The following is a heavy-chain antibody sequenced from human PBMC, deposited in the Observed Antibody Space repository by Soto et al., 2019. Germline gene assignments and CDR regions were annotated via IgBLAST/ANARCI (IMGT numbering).Heavy chain of an antibody. CDR2: IVPMFGST. CDR1: GGTFSRHT. V-gene: IGHV1-69*01. J-gene: IGHJ3*02. D-gene: IGHD1-26*01. Sequence: QVQLVQSGAEVKKPGSSVKVSCKASGGTFSRHTISWVRQAPGQGLEWMGGIVPMFGSTNYAQKFQGRVTISADDSTCTAYMELSSLTSEYTAVLYWARGPKETSGMTTFAIRGQGTMVTVSS. CDR3: ARGPKETSGMTTFAI.